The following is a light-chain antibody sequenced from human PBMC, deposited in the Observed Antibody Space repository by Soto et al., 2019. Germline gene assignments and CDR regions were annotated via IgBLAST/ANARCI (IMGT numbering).Light chain of an antibody. CDR2: DVI. CDR1: SSDVGGYNF. CDR3: CSYAGSYTHV. J-gene: IGLJ1*01. Sequence: QLARPKPRPVSGSLGQPVTTSSLGTSSDVGGYNFVSWFQQHPGKAPKLIIYDVIKRPSGVPHHFSGSKSGNTASLTISGLQAEDEADYFCCSYAGSYTHVFGTGTKVT. V-gene: IGLV2-11*01.